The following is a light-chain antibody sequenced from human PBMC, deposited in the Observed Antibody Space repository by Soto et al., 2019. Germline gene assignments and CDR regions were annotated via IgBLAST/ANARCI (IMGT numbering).Light chain of an antibody. Sequence: QSALTQPASVSGSPGQSVTISCTGTTSDDGTYNLVSWYQHNPGKAPQLIIYEGRKRPSGVSHRFSGSNAGDTASLTISGLQAEDEADYYCFSTAGSSFLFGGGTQLTVL. V-gene: IGLV2-23*01. CDR1: TSDDGTYNL. CDR2: EGR. J-gene: IGLJ2*01. CDR3: FSTAGSSFL.